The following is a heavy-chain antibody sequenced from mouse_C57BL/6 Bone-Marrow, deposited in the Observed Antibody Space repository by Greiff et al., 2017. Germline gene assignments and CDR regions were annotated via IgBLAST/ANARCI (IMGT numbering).Heavy chain of an antibody. CDR2: IHPNSGST. CDR3: ASYDGYDFDY. V-gene: IGHV1-64*01. CDR1: GYTFTSSW. D-gene: IGHD2-3*01. Sequence: QVQLQQPGAELVKPGASVKLSCKDSGYTFTSSWMHWVKQRPGQGLEWIGMIHPNSGSTNYNEKFKSKATLTVDKSSSTAYMQLSSLTSEDSAVYYCASYDGYDFDYWGQGTTLTVSS. J-gene: IGHJ2*01.